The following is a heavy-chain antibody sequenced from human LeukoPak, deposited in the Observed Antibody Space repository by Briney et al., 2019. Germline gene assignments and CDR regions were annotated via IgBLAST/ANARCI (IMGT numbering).Heavy chain of an antibody. V-gene: IGHV3-30*04. CDR1: GFTFSSYA. CDR3: YVHHYYYYMDV. D-gene: IGHD3-16*01. Sequence: PGGSLRLSCAASGFTFSSYAMHWVRQAPGKGLEWVAVISYDGSNKYYADSVKGRFTISRDNSKNTLYLQINSLSVEDTAVYYCYVHHYYYYMDVWGKGTTVTVSS. CDR2: ISYDGSNK. J-gene: IGHJ6*03.